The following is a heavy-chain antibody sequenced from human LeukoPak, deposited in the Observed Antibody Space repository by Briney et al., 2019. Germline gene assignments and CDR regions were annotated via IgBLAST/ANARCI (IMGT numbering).Heavy chain of an antibody. V-gene: IGHV1-18*04. CDR1: GYTFTSYG. Sequence: ASVKVSCKASGYTFTSYGISWVRQAPGQGLEWMGWISAYNGNTNYAQKLRGRVTMTTDTSTSTAYMELRSLRSDGTAVYYCARVLHYGSGSYYNDYWFDPWGQGTLVTVSS. J-gene: IGHJ5*02. CDR3: ARVLHYGSGSYYNDYWFDP. D-gene: IGHD3-10*01. CDR2: ISAYNGNT.